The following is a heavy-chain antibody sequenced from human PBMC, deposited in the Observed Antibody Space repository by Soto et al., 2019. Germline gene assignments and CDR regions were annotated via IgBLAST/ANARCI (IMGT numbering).Heavy chain of an antibody. V-gene: IGHV1-2*02. Sequence: QVQMVQSGPEVKKPGASVKISCKASEQTITGHYIQWVRQAPGQGLEWMGWINPKGDGKKYAQHFQGRITVTRDTSINTCYIELRALTSDDTAVYYCASVPLSYPNNAYLEHWGQGTLVTVSS. CDR1: EQTITGHY. J-gene: IGHJ4*02. CDR2: INPKGDGK. D-gene: IGHD1-1*01. CDR3: ASVPLSYPNNAYLEH.